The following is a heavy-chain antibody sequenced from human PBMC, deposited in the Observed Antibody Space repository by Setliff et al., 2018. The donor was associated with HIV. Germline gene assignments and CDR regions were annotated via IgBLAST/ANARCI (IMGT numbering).Heavy chain of an antibody. CDR3: ARDNIIWSEDY. CDR2: ITPSDSYT. V-gene: IGHV1-46*01. D-gene: IGHD3-10*01. J-gene: IGHJ4*02. CDR1: GYIFTSHK. Sequence: ASVKVSCKASGYIFTSHKIHWVRQAPGQGLEWMGIITPSDSYTVYAQKFQGRVTMTRDTSTSTVYMELSSLRSDDTAVYYCARDNIIWSEDYWGQGTLVTVSS.